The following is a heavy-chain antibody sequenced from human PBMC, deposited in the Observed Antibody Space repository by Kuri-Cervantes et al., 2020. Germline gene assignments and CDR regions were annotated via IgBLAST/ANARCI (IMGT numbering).Heavy chain of an antibody. Sequence: SETLSLTCAVSGGSISSSNWWSWVRQPPGKGLEWIGEIYHSRSTNYNPSLKSRVTISVDTSKNQFSLKLSSVTAADTAVYYCARGPTRSGGRRVFDIWGQGTMVTVSS. J-gene: IGHJ3*02. D-gene: IGHD1-1*01. CDR2: IYHSRST. CDR3: ARGPTRSGGRRVFDI. CDR1: GGSISSSNW. V-gene: IGHV4-4*02.